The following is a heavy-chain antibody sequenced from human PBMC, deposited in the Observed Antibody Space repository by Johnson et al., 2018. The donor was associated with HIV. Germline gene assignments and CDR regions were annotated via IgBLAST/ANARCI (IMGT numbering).Heavy chain of an antibody. J-gene: IGHJ3*02. CDR3: ARGPIADDAFDI. Sequence: VQLVESGGGLVKPGGSQRLSCAASGFIFSDYYMTWIRQAPGKGLEWVSVIYSGGSTYYADSVKGRFTISRDNSKNTLYLQMNSLRAEDTAVYFCARGPIADDAFDIWGQGTMVTVSS. CDR1: GFIFSDYY. D-gene: IGHD3-16*02. CDR2: IYSGGST. V-gene: IGHV3-66*02.